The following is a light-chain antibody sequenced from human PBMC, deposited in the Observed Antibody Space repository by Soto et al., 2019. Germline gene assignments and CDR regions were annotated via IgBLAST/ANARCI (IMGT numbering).Light chain of an antibody. CDR1: QSVSNRY. CDR2: GAS. Sequence: EIVLTQSPGTLSLSPGKRATLSCWASQSVSNRYLAWYQQKPGQAPRLLIYGASSRATGIPDRFSGSGSGTDFTLTISRLEPEDFAVYYCQQYDSSWTFGQGTKVEI. V-gene: IGKV3-20*01. CDR3: QQYDSSWT. J-gene: IGKJ1*01.